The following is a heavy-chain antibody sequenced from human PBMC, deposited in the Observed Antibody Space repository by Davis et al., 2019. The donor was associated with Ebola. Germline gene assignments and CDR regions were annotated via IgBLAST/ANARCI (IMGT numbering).Heavy chain of an antibody. J-gene: IGHJ4*02. CDR1: GFTFDDYA. CDR2: ISWNSGSI. D-gene: IGHD2-15*01. CDR3: AKDTGADIVLGIDY. V-gene: IGHV3-9*01. Sequence: SLKISCAASGFTFDDYAMHWVRQAPGKGLEWVSGISWNSGSIGYADSVKGRFTISRDNAKNSLYLQMNSLRAEDTALYYCAKDTGADIVLGIDYWGQGTLVTVSS.